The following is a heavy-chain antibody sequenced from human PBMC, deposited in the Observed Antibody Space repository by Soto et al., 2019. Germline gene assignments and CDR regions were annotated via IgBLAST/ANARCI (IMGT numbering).Heavy chain of an antibody. J-gene: IGHJ6*03. D-gene: IGHD2-2*01. Sequence: ASVKVSCKASGYTFTSYYMHWVRQAPGQGLEWMGIINPSGGSTSYAQKFQGRVTMTRDTSTSTVYMELSSVTAADTAVYYCARALSSCSSTSCYRYYYYYMDVWGKGTTVTVSS. CDR2: INPSGGST. CDR3: ARALSSCSSTSCYRYYYYYMDV. CDR1: GYTFTSYY. V-gene: IGHV1-46*01.